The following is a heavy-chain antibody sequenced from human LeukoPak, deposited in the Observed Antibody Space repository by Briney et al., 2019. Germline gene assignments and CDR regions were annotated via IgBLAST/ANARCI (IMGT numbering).Heavy chain of an antibody. J-gene: IGHJ4*02. D-gene: IGHD2-8*01. CDR3: ARDRGLMGTIDY. CDR1: GFTFSSYG. Sequence: GSLRLSCAASGFTFSSYGMHWVRHAPVKGLEWVAVIWYDGSNKYYADSVKGRFTISRDNSKNTLYLQMNSLRAEDTAVYYCARDRGLMGTIDYWGQGTLVTVSS. CDR2: IWYDGSNK. V-gene: IGHV3-33*01.